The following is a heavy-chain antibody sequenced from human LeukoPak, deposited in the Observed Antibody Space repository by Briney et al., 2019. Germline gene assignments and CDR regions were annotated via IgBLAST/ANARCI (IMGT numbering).Heavy chain of an antibody. J-gene: IGHJ6*02. CDR1: GFTFSMYW. CDR3: VRDSRYTMGV. V-gene: IGHV3-74*01. D-gene: IGHD5-18*01. Sequence: GGSLRLSCTASGFTFSMYWMHWVRQAPGKGPVWVSRITSDGSTTIYADSVKGRFTISRDNAKNTLYLQMNSLRAEDTAVYYCVRDSRYTMGVWGQGTTVTVPS. CDR2: ITSDGSTT.